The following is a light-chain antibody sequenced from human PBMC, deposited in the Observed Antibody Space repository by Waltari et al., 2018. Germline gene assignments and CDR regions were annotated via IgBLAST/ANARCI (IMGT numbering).Light chain of an antibody. CDR2: VGTGGIVG. Sequence: QPVLTQPPSASASLGASVTLTCTLSSGYRNHTVDCYQQSHGKGPRFVMRVGTGGIVGSKGDDIPDRFSVSGSGLNRFLTIKNIQEEDESDYHCGTEHGSGSTFVYVFGPGTKVTVL. CDR3: GTEHGSGSTFVYV. V-gene: IGLV9-49*01. CDR1: SGYRNHT. J-gene: IGLJ1*01.